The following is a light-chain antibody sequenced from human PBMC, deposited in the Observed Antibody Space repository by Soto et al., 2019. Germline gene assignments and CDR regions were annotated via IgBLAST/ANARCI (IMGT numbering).Light chain of an antibody. CDR1: QSVSSSY. CDR2: GAS. J-gene: IGKJ4*01. V-gene: IGKV3-20*01. Sequence: EIVLTQSPGTLSLSAGERATLSCRASQSVSSSYLAWYQQKPGQAPRLLIYGASSRATGIPDRFSGSGSGTDFTLTISRLEPEDFAVYYCQQYNSWPTFGGGTKVEIK. CDR3: QQYNSWPT.